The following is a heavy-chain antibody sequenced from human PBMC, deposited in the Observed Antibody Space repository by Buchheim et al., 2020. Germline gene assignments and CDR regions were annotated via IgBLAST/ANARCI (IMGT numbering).Heavy chain of an antibody. V-gene: IGHV3-23*01. CDR1: GFTFRSNA. Sequence: EVQLLESGGGLVQPGGSLRLSCAVAGFTFRSNAMSWVRQAPGKGLQWVSAISGSGDRTYYVDSVKGRFTISRDNSKPTLYLQMNSLRAEDTAIYYCVKEYGKVGPSFDFWGPGTL. CDR3: VKEYGKVGPSFDF. CDR2: ISGSGDRT. D-gene: IGHD1-26*01. J-gene: IGHJ4*02.